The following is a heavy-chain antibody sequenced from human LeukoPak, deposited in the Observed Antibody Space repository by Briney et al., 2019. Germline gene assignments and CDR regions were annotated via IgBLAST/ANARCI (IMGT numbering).Heavy chain of an antibody. CDR3: ARVNVCPRCHFDY. CDR2: IDLDGSSA. V-gene: IGHV3-74*01. Sequence: SGGSLRLSCAASGSTFSSYWMHWVRQAPGKGLVWVSRIDLDGSSAIYADSVKGRFTISRVNAKNTLYLQKQSLRTEDTAVYYCARVNVCPRCHFDYWGQGTLVTVSS. CDR1: GSTFSSYW. J-gene: IGHJ4*02. D-gene: IGHD3-16*01.